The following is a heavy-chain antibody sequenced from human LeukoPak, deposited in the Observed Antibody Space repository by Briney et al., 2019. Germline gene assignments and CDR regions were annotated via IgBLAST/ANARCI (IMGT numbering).Heavy chain of an antibody. Sequence: GGSLRLSCAASGFTFDDYGMSWIRQTPGKGLEWVSGINWNGGSTGYADSVKGRFTISRDSAKNSLYLQMNSLRAEDTALYHCAREGFIAATGTFWFDPWGQGTLVTVSS. CDR2: INWNGGST. D-gene: IGHD6-13*01. CDR3: AREGFIAATGTFWFDP. V-gene: IGHV3-20*01. J-gene: IGHJ5*02. CDR1: GFTFDDYG.